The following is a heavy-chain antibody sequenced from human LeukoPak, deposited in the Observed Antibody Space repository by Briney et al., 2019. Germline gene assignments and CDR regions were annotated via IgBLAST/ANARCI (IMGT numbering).Heavy chain of an antibody. CDR3: ARGRTYYYDTSGYYPSIYYGMDV. D-gene: IGHD3-22*01. Sequence: PSETLSLTCAVSGGSFSGYYWYWIRQLPGKGLEWIGEINHGESTNYNPSLKSRATLSVDTSKNQFSLKLTSVTAADTAVYYCARGRTYYYDTSGYYPSIYYGMDVWGQGTTVIVSS. V-gene: IGHV4-34*01. J-gene: IGHJ6*02. CDR1: GGSFSGYY. CDR2: INHGEST.